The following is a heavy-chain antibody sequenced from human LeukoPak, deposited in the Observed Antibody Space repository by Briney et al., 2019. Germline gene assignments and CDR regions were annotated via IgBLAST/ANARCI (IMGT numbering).Heavy chain of an antibody. V-gene: IGHV5-51*01. CDR2: IYPGDSDT. D-gene: IGHD1-26*01. Sequence: GESLKISCKGSGYVFTNHWIAWVRQMPGKGLKWMGIIYPGDSDTRYSPSFQGQVTISADKSILTAYLQWSSLKASDTAMYYCGWASGAAVYFDYWGQGTLVTVSS. CDR1: GYVFTNHW. J-gene: IGHJ4*02. CDR3: GWASGAAVYFDY.